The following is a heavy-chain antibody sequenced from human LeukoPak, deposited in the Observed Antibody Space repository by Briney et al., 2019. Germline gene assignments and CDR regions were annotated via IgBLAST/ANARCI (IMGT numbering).Heavy chain of an antibody. V-gene: IGHV4-34*01. CDR3: ARGPWIQLPLDY. J-gene: IGHJ4*02. D-gene: IGHD5-18*01. CDR2: INHSGST. Sequence: GSLRLSCAASGFTFDDYTMHWVRQAPGKGLEWIGEINHSGSTNYNPSLKSRVTISVDTSKNQFSLKLSSVTAADTAVYYCARGPWIQLPLDYWGQGTLVTVSS. CDR1: GFTFDDYT.